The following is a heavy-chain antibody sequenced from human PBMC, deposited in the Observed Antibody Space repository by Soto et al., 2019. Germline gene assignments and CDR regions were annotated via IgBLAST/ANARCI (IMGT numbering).Heavy chain of an antibody. J-gene: IGHJ4*02. D-gene: IGHD2-8*02. CDR2: INHSGST. CDR3: ARDKITGLFDY. CDR1: GGPFSGYY. Sequence: PSETLSLTCAVYGGPFSGYYWTWIRQPPGTGLEWIGEINHSGSTNYNPSLKSRVTISVGTSKNQFSLKLTSVTAADTAVYYCARDKITGLFDYWGQGTLVTVSS. V-gene: IGHV4-34*01.